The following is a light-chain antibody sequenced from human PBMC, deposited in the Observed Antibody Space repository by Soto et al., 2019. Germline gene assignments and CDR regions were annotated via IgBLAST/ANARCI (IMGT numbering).Light chain of an antibody. CDR1: SSDVGGYKY. CDR2: EVS. V-gene: IGLV2-14*01. CDR3: SSYTTGNTWV. Sequence: QSVLTQPASVSGSPGQSITISCTGTSSDVGGYKYVSWFQQHPGEVPKLLIYEVSNRPSGVSNRFSASKSANTASLTISGLQTEDEADYYCSSYTTGNTWVFGGGTKVTVL. J-gene: IGLJ3*02.